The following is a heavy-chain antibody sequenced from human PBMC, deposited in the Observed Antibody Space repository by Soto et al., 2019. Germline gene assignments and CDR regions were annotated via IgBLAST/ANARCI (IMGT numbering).Heavy chain of an antibody. CDR2: IHYTGSN. V-gene: IGHV4-4*07. CDR1: GVSISDYY. Sequence: SETLSLICTASGVSISDYYWSWIRQPAGKGLEWLGRIHYTGSNAYNPPLHSRVTMSTDTSKNQSSLNLSSVTAADTAVYYCARGGASSKWLDPWGQGILVTVS. CDR3: ARGGASSKWLDP. J-gene: IGHJ5*02. D-gene: IGHD6-13*01.